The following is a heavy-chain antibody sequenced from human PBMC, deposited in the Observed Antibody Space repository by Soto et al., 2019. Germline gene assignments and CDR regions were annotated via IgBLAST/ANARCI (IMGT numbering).Heavy chain of an antibody. CDR3: ATRDGYNSNAFDI. D-gene: IGHD5-12*01. CDR2: IYYSGST. Sequence: PSDTLSLTCTVSGGSVSSGSYYWSWIRQPPGKGLEWIGYIYYSGSTNYNPSLKSRVTISVDTSKNQFSLKLSSVTTADTAVYYCATRDGYNSNAFDIWGQGTMVTVSS. CDR1: GGSVSSGSYY. V-gene: IGHV4-61*01. J-gene: IGHJ3*02.